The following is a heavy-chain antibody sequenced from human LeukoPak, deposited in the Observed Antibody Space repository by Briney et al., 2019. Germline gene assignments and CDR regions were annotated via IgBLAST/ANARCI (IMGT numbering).Heavy chain of an antibody. J-gene: IGHJ4*02. CDR3: ARYDNGKDYFDY. CDR2: MYSGGGT. Sequence: GGSLRLSCAASGFSVTRNYVSWVRQAPGKGLEWVSLMYSGGGTSYADSVKGRFTISRDTSKNTLYLQMSSLRAEDTALYYCARYDNGKDYFDYWGQETLVTVSS. D-gene: IGHD1-1*01. V-gene: IGHV3-53*01. CDR1: GFSVTRNY.